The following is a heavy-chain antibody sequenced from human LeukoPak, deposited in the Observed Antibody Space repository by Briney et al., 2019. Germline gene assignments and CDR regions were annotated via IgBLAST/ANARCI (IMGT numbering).Heavy chain of an antibody. CDR2: ISSSSSYI. J-gene: IGHJ4*02. CDR1: GFTFSSYS. V-gene: IGHV3-21*01. CDR3: ARGSPSYGDYLIDY. Sequence: LGGSLRLSCAASGFTFSSYSMNWVRQAPGKGLEWVSSISSSSSYIYYADSVKGRFTISRDNAKNSLYLQMNSLRAEDTAVYYCARGSPSYGDYLIDYWGQGTLVTVSS. D-gene: IGHD4-17*01.